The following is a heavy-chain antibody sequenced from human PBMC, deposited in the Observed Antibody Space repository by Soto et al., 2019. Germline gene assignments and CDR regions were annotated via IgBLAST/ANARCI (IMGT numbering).Heavy chain of an antibody. CDR3: AREGGSGAFDI. D-gene: IGHD2-15*01. J-gene: IGHJ3*02. CDR2: ISYDGRNE. V-gene: IGHV3-30*04. Sequence: QMQLVESGGGVVQPGRSLRLSCAASGFTFSSSAMHWVRQAPGKGLEWVAVISYDGRNEYYADSMKGRFTVSRDISRNTRDLQMNSLRAEDTAVYYCAREGGSGAFDIWGQGTMVTVSS. CDR1: GFTFSSSA.